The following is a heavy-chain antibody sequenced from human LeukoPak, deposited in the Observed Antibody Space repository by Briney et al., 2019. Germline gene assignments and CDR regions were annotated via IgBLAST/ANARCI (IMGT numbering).Heavy chain of an antibody. V-gene: IGHV4-30-2*01. J-gene: IGHJ1*01. CDR1: GGSISSGGYY. D-gene: IGHD3-10*01. Sequence: PSETLSLTRTVSGGSISSGGYYWSWIRQPPGKGLEWIGYIYHSGSTYYNPSLKSRVTISVDTSKNQFSLKLSSVTAADTAVYYCARDSGVWFGELFPQYFQHWGQGTLVTVSS. CDR3: ARDSGVWFGELFPQYFQH. CDR2: IYHSGST.